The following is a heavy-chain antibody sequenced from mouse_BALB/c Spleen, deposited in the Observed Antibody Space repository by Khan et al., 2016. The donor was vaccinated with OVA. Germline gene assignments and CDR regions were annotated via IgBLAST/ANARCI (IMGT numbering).Heavy chain of an antibody. CDR3: TRAGYGAVAY. CDR2: IYPGNSDT. D-gene: IGHD3-3*01. CDR1: GYIFTNYW. Sequence: EVQLQESGTVLARPGASVKMSCKASGYIFTNYWMHWVKQRPGQGLEWIGGIYPGNSDTSYNQKFKDKAKVTAVTSATTAYMELSSLTKEDSAVYYCTRAGYGAVAYWGQGTLVTVSA. V-gene: IGHV1-5*01. J-gene: IGHJ3*01.